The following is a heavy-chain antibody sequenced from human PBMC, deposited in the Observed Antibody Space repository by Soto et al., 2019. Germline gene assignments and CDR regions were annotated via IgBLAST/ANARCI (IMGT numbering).Heavy chain of an antibody. V-gene: IGHV4-39*01. D-gene: IGHD6-13*01. J-gene: IGHJ4*02. CDR1: GDSISGSPYF. CDR3: ARLQAAVPHY. Sequence: QVQLQESGPGLVMPSETLSLTCTVSGDSISGSPYFWGWIRQPPGKRLEWIGSIFYDGYTLYTPYPKSRVTISVDTSKNQFSLKLTSVAAADTAIYFCARLQAAVPHYWGQGILVTVFS. CDR2: IFYDGYT.